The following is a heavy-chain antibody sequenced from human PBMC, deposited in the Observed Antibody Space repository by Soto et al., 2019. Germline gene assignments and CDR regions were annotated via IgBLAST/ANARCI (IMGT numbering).Heavy chain of an antibody. CDR2: ISAYNGNT. CDR1: GYTFTSYG. Sequence: QVQLVQSGAEVKKPGASVKVSCKASGYTFTSYGISWVRQAPGQGLEWMGWISAYNGNTNYAQKLQGRVTMTTDTSPSTAYMELRGLRSDDTAVYYCARQAYDFWSGYYVEGGGGPWFDPWGQGTLVTVSS. J-gene: IGHJ5*02. D-gene: IGHD3-3*01. CDR3: ARQAYDFWSGYYVEGGGGPWFDP. V-gene: IGHV1-18*01.